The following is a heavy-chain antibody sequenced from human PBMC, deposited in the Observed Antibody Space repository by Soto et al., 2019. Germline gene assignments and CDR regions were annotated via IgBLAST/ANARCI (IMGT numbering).Heavy chain of an antibody. CDR3: ARGDPFIAVAGTGSDPTGAFDI. Sequence: GASVKVSCKASGYTFTGYYMHWVRQAPGQGLEWMGWINPNSGGTNYAQKFQGWVTMTRDTSISTAYMELSRLRSDDTAVYYCARGDPFIAVAGTGSDPTGAFDIWGQGTMVSV. CDR2: INPNSGGT. D-gene: IGHD6-19*01. CDR1: GYTFTGYY. J-gene: IGHJ3*02. V-gene: IGHV1-2*04.